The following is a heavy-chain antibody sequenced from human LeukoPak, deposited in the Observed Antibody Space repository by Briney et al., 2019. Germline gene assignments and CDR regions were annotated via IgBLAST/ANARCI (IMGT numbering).Heavy chain of an antibody. D-gene: IGHD3-22*01. CDR1: GFTFGDYA. CDR2: IWYDGSNK. V-gene: IGHV3-33*01. CDR3: ARDRRSDYYDSSGYIDY. J-gene: IGHJ4*02. Sequence: PGGSLRLSCTASGFTFGDYAMSWVRQAPGKGLEWVAVIWYDGSNKYYADSVKGRFTISRDNSKNTLYLQMNSLRAEDTAVYYCARDRRSDYYDSSGYIDYWGQGTLVTVSS.